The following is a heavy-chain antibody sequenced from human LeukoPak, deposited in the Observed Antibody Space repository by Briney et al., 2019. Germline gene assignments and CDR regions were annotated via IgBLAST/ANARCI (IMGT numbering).Heavy chain of an antibody. J-gene: IGHJ3*02. CDR3: ARGAAMIVVGGAFDI. V-gene: IGHV4-38-2*01. D-gene: IGHD3-22*01. CDR2: IYHSGST. CDR1: GHSISSGYY. Sequence: PSETLSLTCAVSGHSISSGYYWGWIRQPPGKGLEWIGSIYHSGSTYYNPSLKSRVTISVDTSKNQFSLKLSSVTAADTAVYYCARGAAMIVVGGAFDIWGQGTMVTVSS.